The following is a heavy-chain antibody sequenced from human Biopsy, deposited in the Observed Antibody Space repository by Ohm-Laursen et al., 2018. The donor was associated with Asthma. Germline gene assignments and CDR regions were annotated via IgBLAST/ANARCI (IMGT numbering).Heavy chain of an antibody. J-gene: IGHJ6*02. Sequence: TLSLTCSLSSGSGGYMRSGNYYWGWIRQPPGKGLEWIGSIYYSGTTYYNPSLESRVTVSADTSKNHFSLKLTSVTAADTAVYYCVRGSSSRHHGPFHYYYGLDVWGQGTTATVSS. D-gene: IGHD6-13*01. CDR1: SGSGGYMRSGNYY. V-gene: IGHV4-39*01. CDR2: IYYSGTT. CDR3: VRGSSSRHHGPFHYYYGLDV.